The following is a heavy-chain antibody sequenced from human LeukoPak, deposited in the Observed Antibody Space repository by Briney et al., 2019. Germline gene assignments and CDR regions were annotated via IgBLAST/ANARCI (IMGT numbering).Heavy chain of an antibody. J-gene: IGHJ3*02. CDR1: GGSISSSSYY. CDR3: ARRPISSGWYRHAFDI. D-gene: IGHD6-19*01. V-gene: IGHV4-39*01. CDR2: IYYSGST. Sequence: SETLSLTCTVSGGSISSSSYYWGWIRQPPGKGLEWIGSIYYSGSTYYNPSLKSRVTISVDTSKNQFSLKLSSVTAADTAVYYCARRPISSGWYRHAFDIWGQGTMVTVSS.